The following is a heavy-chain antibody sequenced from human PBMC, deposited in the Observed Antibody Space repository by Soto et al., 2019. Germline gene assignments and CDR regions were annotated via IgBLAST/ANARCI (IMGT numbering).Heavy chain of an antibody. J-gene: IGHJ6*02. Sequence: PSETLSLTCAVDGGSFSGYCWSWIRQPPGKGLEWIGEINHSGSTNYNPSLKSRVTISVDTSKNQFSLKLSSVTAADTAVYYCARGNYYGSGSFWAGMDVWGQGTTVTVS. CDR1: GGSFSGYC. CDR2: INHSGST. CDR3: ARGNYYGSGSFWAGMDV. D-gene: IGHD3-10*01. V-gene: IGHV4-34*01.